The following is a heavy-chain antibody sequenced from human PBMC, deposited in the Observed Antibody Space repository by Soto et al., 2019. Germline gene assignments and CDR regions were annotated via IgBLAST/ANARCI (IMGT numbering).Heavy chain of an antibody. V-gene: IGHV3-30-3*01. J-gene: IGHJ3*02. D-gene: IGHD2-8*01. CDR3: ARDRKGVLMVYAIPSGAFDI. Sequence: GGSLRLSCAASGFTFSSYAMHWVRQAPGKGLEWVAVISYDGSNKYYADSVKGRFTISRDNSKNTLYLQMNSLRAEDTAVYYWARDRKGVLMVYAIPSGAFDIWGQGTMVTVSS. CDR2: ISYDGSNK. CDR1: GFTFSSYA.